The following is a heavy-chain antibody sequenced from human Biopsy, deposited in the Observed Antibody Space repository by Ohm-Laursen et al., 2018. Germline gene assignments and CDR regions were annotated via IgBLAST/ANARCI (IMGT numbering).Heavy chain of an antibody. CDR2: IWYDGSNK. D-gene: IGHD4-11*01. J-gene: IGHJ4*02. Sequence: LSLTCAAFGFTFSNYGMHWVRQAPGKGLEWLAVIWYDGSNKYYGDSVQGRFTISRDNSKNTVYLQMNSLRAEDTAIYYCARDSTINTVTTADYWGQGTLVTVSS. V-gene: IGHV3-33*01. CDR1: GFTFSNYG. CDR3: ARDSTINTVTTADY.